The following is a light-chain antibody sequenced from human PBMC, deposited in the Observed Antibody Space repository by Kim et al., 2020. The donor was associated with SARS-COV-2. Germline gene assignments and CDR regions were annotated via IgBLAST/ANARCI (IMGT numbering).Light chain of an antibody. CDR2: DDD. V-gene: IGLV1-51*01. J-gene: IGLJ2*01. CDR1: NSNIGTYY. CDR3: ATWDNSLSLYVV. Sequence: QSVLTQPPSVSAAPGQKVTISCSGSNSNIGTYYVAWYQHFPGAAPKLLIYDDDKRPSGIPDRFSGSKSGTSATLGITGLQTGDEADYYCATWDNSLSLYVVFGGGTKLTVL.